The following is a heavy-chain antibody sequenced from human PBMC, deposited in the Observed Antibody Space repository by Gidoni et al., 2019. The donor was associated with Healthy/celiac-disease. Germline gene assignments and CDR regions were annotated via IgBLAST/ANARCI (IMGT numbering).Heavy chain of an antibody. CDR1: GSTFSSYA. J-gene: IGHJ4*02. D-gene: IGHD1-26*01. CDR2: ISSNGGST. V-gene: IGHV3-64D*08. Sequence: EVQLVESGGGLFQPGGSLRLSCSASGSTFSSYAMHWVRQAPGKGLEYVTAISSNGGSTYYADSVKGRFTISRDNSKNTLYLQMSSLRAEDTAVYYCVKDSGVGAIDYWGQGTLVTVSS. CDR3: VKDSGVGAIDY.